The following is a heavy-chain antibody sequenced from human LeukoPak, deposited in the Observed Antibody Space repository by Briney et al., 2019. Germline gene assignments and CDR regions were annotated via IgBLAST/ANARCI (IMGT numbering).Heavy chain of an antibody. D-gene: IGHD4/OR15-4a*01. CDR1: GLSFGDYV. Sequence: GRSLRLSCITSGLSFGDYVMSWVRQAPGKGLEWVGFIRAKAYGGTTDYAASVKGRITISRDDSKSIAYLQMNSLKTEDTAVYYCTRDYGGHWGQGTLVTVSS. J-gene: IGHJ4*02. CDR3: TRDYGGH. CDR2: IRAKAYGGTT. V-gene: IGHV3-49*04.